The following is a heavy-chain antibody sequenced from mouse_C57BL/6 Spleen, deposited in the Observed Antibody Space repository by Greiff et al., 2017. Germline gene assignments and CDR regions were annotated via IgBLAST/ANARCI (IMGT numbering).Heavy chain of an antibody. Sequence: QVQLKESGAELARPGASVKLSCKASGYTFTSYGISWVKQRTGQGLEWIGEIYPRSGNTYYNEKFKGKATLTADKSSSTAYMELRSLTSEDSAVYCCASNYYGSGGAMDYWGQGTSVTVSS. V-gene: IGHV1-81*01. D-gene: IGHD1-1*01. CDR1: GYTFTSYG. CDR3: ASNYYGSGGAMDY. CDR2: IYPRSGNT. J-gene: IGHJ4*01.